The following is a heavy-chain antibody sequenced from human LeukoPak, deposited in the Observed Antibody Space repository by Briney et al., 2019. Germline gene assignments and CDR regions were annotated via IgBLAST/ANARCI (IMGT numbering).Heavy chain of an antibody. D-gene: IGHD1-7*01. V-gene: IGHV1-2*07. CDR3: AREQPSNQLHDY. CDR1: GYTFTGYY. CDR2: INPIRGGT. J-gene: IGHJ4*02. Sequence: ASVKVSCKASGYTFTGYYMHWVRQAPGQGLEWMGWINPIRGGTNYAHKFQGRVTMTRDTSISTAFMELSRLRSDDTAVYYCAREQPSNQLHDYWGQGTLVTVSS.